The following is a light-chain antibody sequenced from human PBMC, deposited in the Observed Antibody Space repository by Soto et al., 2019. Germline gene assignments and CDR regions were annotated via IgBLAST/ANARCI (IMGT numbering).Light chain of an antibody. V-gene: IGKV1-5*03. CDR2: RAS. Sequence: DIQMTQSHSTLSASVGDRVTITCRASQSIYRWLAWYQQKPGKAPKLLIYRASILESGVPSRFSGSGSGTEFTLTISSLQPDDVTTYYCQQYKTYTYTFAQGTKLEIK. CDR3: QQYKTYTYT. J-gene: IGKJ2*01. CDR1: QSIYRW.